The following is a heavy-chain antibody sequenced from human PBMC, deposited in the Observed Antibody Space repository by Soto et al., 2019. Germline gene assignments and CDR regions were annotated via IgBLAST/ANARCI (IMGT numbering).Heavy chain of an antibody. CDR1: GGTFSSYA. D-gene: IGHD2-2*01. V-gene: IGHV1-69*01. CDR3: ARERKTSGKYYFDY. J-gene: IGHJ4*02. CDR2: FIPIFGTA. Sequence: QVQLVQSGAEVKKPGSSVKVSCKASGGTFSSYAISWVRQAPGQGLEWMGGFIPIFGTANYAQKVQGRVTITADESTSTADMELSSLRSEDTAVYYCARERKTSGKYYFDYWGQGTLVTVSS.